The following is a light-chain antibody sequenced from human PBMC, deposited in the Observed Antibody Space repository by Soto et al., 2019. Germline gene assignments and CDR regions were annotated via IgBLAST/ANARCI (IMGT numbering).Light chain of an antibody. CDR1: QSLSSSY. Sequence: EIALTQSPGTLCLSPGARATLSCRASQSLSSSYLAWYQQKPGKAPRLLIYGASSRATGIPDRLSGSGSGTDFTLTIRRLEPEDFAVYYCQQYGNSRTFGQGTKVDIK. CDR3: QQYGNSRT. J-gene: IGKJ1*01. V-gene: IGKV3-20*01. CDR2: GAS.